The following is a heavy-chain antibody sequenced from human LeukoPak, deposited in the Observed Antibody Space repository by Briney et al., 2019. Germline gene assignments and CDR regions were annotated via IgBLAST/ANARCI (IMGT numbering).Heavy chain of an antibody. J-gene: IGHJ4*02. CDR2: IIPIFGTA. V-gene: IGHV1-69*06. CDR1: GYTFTGHY. D-gene: IGHD1-7*01. Sequence: ASVKVSCKASGYTFTGHYIHWVRQAPGQGLEWMGGIIPIFGTANYAQKFQGRVTITADKSTSTAYMELSSLRSEDTAVYYCAIITGTRTPWWGQGTLVTVSS. CDR3: AIITGTRTPW.